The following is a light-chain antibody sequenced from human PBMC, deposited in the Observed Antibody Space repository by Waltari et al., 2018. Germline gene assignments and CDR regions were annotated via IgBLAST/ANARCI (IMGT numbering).Light chain of an antibody. CDR2: GAS. J-gene: IGKJ1*01. CDR3: QHYVRLPAT. Sequence: EIVLTQSPGSLSSSPGERVTLSCRASQSVSRALAWYQQKPGQAPRLLIFGASNRATGIPDRFSGSGSETDCSLTISRLEPEDFAGYYCQHYVRLPATFGRGTKVEIK. CDR1: QSVSRA. V-gene: IGKV3-20*01.